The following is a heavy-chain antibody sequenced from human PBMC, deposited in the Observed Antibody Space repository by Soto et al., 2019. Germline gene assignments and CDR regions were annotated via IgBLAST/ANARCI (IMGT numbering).Heavy chain of an antibody. CDR2: IIPIFGTA. CDR3: AREXNYYDSSGYHYVSGFDY. V-gene: IGHV1-69*13. D-gene: IGHD3-22*01. Sequence: SVKVSCKASGGTFSSYAISWVRQAPGQGLEWMGGIIPIFGTANYAQKFQGRVTITADESTSTAYMELSSLRSEDTAVYYCAREXNYYDSSGYHYVSGFDYWGQGTLVTVSS. J-gene: IGHJ4*02. CDR1: GGTFSSYA.